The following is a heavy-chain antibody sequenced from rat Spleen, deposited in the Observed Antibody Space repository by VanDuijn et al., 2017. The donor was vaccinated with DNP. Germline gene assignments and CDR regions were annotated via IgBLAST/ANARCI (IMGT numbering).Heavy chain of an antibody. D-gene: IGHD1-4*01. CDR2: INTGSGST. Sequence: QVQLQQSGAEPAKPGSSVKISCKASGYTFTTYYITWIKQTTGQGLDYIGYINTGSGSTNYNEKFRGKATLTVDTSSNTAFMQLTSLTPDDSAVYYCARRQLPGYNYAMDAWGQGTSVTVSS. J-gene: IGHJ4*01. CDR1: GYTFTTYY. CDR3: ARRQLPGYNYAMDA. V-gene: IGHV1-43*01.